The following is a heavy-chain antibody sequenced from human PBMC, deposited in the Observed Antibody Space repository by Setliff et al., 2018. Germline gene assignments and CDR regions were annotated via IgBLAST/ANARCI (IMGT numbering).Heavy chain of an antibody. CDR1: GFTLDDYG. Sequence: GSLRLSCAASGFTLDDYGMSWVRQVPGKGLEWVSGIDWNGGSPAYADSVKGRFTISRDNVKKSLYLQMNSLRAEDTALYYCARGYYYYMDVWGTGTTVTVSS. CDR3: ARGYYYYMDV. CDR2: IDWNGGSP. V-gene: IGHV3-20*04. J-gene: IGHJ6*03.